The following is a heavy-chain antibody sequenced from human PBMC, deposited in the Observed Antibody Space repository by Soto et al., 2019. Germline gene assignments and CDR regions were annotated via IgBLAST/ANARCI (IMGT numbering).Heavy chain of an antibody. CDR1: GFTFSSYA. Sequence: GGSLRHSCVASGFTFSSYAMSWVRQAPGKGLEWVSVISGSGRSTNYVNSVKGRFTISRDNSKNTVYLQMNSLRAEDSAVYYCAKVYYYDLSGCGFLDYWGQGAPVTVSS. V-gene: IGHV3-23*01. J-gene: IGHJ4*02. CDR3: AKVYYYDLSGCGFLDY. CDR2: ISGSGRST. D-gene: IGHD3-22*01.